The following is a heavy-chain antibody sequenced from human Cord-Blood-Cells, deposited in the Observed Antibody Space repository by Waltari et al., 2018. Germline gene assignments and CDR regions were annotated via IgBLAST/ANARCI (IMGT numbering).Heavy chain of an antibody. D-gene: IGHD5-18*01. CDR3: ARSTDVDTAMVYYFDY. Sequence: QVQLVQSGAEVKKPGSSVKVSCKASGGTFSSYAISWVRQAPGQGLEWMGGIIPILGTANYAQKFQGRVTITADESTSTAYMELSSLRSEDTAVYYCARSTDVDTAMVYYFDYWGQGTLVTVSS. J-gene: IGHJ4*02. V-gene: IGHV1-69*01. CDR1: GGTFSSYA. CDR2: IIPILGTA.